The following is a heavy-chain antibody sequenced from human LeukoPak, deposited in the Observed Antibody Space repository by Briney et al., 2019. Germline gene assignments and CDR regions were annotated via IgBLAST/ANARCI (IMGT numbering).Heavy chain of an antibody. V-gene: IGHV3-74*01. CDR2: INSGGRTT. D-gene: IGHD2-2*01. Sequence: GGSLGLSCAASGFTFSSHWMHWVRQAPGMGLVWVSRINSGGRTTDYADSVEGRFTISRDNAKNTLYLQMNSLRVEDTAMYYCAIGYCTTTTCDGVGYWGQGTLVTVSS. CDR3: AIGYCTTTTCDGVGY. J-gene: IGHJ4*02. CDR1: GFTFSSHW.